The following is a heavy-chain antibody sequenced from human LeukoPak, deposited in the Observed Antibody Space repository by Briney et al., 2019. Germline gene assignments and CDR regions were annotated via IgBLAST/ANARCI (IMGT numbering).Heavy chain of an antibody. D-gene: IGHD3-22*01. CDR3: VEGGAPSYYDGSGDSYFDY. Sequence: PGGSLRLSCAASGFTFSSYAMHWVRQAPGKGLEWVAVISYDGSNKYYADSVKGRFTISRDNSKNMFYLQMNSLRAEDTAVYFCVEGGAPSYYDGSGDSYFDYWGQGTLVTVSS. CDR1: GFTFSSYA. CDR2: ISYDGSNK. V-gene: IGHV3-30-3*02. J-gene: IGHJ4*02.